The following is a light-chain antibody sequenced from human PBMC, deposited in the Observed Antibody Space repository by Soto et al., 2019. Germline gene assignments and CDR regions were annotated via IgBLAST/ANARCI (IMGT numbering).Light chain of an antibody. Sequence: DIQMTQSPATLSGSVGDRVTITCQASQDISNYLNWYQQKPGKAPKLLIYDASTLQTGVPSRFSGSGSGTDFTLTISYLQSEDFGTYYCQQFYNYPRTFGQGTKVDIK. V-gene: IGKV1-33*01. CDR2: DAS. CDR3: QQFYNYPRT. CDR1: QDISNY. J-gene: IGKJ1*01.